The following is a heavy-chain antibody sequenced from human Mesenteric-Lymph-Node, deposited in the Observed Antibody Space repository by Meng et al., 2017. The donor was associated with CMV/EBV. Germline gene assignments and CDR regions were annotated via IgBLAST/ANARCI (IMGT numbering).Heavy chain of an antibody. CDR2: IRYDGGNK. D-gene: IGHD5-18*01. V-gene: IGHV3-30*02. CDR3: AKDGRSRRYSYGYD. Sequence: GESLKISCAASGFTFSGYGMHWVRQAPGKGLEWVAFIRYDGGNKYYADSVKGRFTISRDNSKNTLYLQMNSLRAEDTAVFYCAKDGRSRRYSYGYDWGQGTLVTVSS. J-gene: IGHJ4*02. CDR1: GFTFSGYG.